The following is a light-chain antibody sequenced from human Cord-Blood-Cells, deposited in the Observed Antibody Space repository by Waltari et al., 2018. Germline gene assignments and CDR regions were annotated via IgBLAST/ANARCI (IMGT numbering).Light chain of an antibody. CDR3: CSYAGSIRFDV. J-gene: IGLJ1*01. CDR1: STVVGSSNL. CDR2: EVS. Sequence: QSAPTPPASVFGSPGTSIPLPSTGPSTVVGSSNLVSWYQQHPGKAPRLMIYEVSKRRSGVSNRFSGSKSGNTASLTISGLQAEDEADYYCCSYAGSIRFDVFGTGTKVTVL. V-gene: IGLV2-23*02.